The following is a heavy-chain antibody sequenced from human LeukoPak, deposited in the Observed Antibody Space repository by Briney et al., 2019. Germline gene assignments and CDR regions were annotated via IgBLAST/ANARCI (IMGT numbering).Heavy chain of an antibody. CDR2: INHSGST. CDR3: ASASGFGELFTY. J-gene: IGHJ4*02. Sequence: SETLSLTCAVYGGSFSGYYWSWIRQPPGKGLEWIGEINHSGSTNYNPSLKSRVTISVDTSKNQFSLKLSSVTAADTAVYYCASASGFGELFTYWGQGTLVTVSS. V-gene: IGHV4-34*01. D-gene: IGHD3-10*01. CDR1: GGSFSGYY.